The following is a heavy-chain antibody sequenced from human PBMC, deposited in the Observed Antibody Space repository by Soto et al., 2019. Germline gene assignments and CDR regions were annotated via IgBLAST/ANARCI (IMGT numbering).Heavy chain of an antibody. CDR1: GYTFTSYA. Sequence: ASVKVSCKASGYTFTSYAMHWVRQAPGQRLEWMGWINAGNGNTKYSQKFQGRVTITRDTSASTAYMELSSLRSEDTAVYYCARVDWWLGELPHWGQGTLVTVSS. J-gene: IGHJ4*02. D-gene: IGHD3-10*01. CDR3: ARVDWWLGELPH. CDR2: INAGNGNT. V-gene: IGHV1-3*01.